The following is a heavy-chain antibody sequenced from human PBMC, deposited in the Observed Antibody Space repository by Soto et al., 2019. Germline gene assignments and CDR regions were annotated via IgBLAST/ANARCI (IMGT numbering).Heavy chain of an antibody. J-gene: IGHJ5*02. CDR1: GGSISSYS. CDR2: IYYTGST. CDR3: ARSQGQLAGWFDP. D-gene: IGHD6-13*01. Sequence: TSETLSLTCTVSGGSISSYSWSWIRQPPGKGLEWIGYIYYTGSTNYNPSLKSRVTISVDTSKNQFSLNLSSVTAADTAVYYCARSQGQLAGWFDPWGQGTLVTVSS. V-gene: IGHV4-59*01.